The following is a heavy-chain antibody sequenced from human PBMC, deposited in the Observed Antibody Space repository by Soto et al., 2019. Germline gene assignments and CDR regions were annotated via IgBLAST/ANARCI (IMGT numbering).Heavy chain of an antibody. CDR1: GFSFEDYA. J-gene: IGHJ6*02. CDR2: ISWNSGSI. D-gene: IGHD2-2*01. CDR3: AKSDQLLSTYYYGMDV. V-gene: IGHV3-9*01. Sequence: LRLSCAASGFSFEDYAMHWVRQSPGKGLEWVSGISWNSGSIGYADSVKGRFTISRDNAKNSLYLQVNSLRAEDTALYYCAKSDQLLSTYYYGMDVWGQGTTVTVSS.